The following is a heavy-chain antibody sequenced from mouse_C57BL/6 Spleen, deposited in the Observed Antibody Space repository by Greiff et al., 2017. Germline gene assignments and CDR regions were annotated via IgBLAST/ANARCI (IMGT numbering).Heavy chain of an antibody. CDR1: GFTFSSYA. CDR2: ISDGGSYT. Sequence: EVQVVESGGGLVKPGGSLKLSCAASGFTFSSYAMSWVRQTPEKRLEWVATISDGGSYTYYPDNVKGRFTISRDNAKNNLYLQMSHLKSEDTAMYYCARDTGLLITTVVALKHFDVWGTGTTVTVSS. J-gene: IGHJ1*03. D-gene: IGHD1-1*01. V-gene: IGHV5-4*01. CDR3: ARDTGLLITTVVALKHFDV.